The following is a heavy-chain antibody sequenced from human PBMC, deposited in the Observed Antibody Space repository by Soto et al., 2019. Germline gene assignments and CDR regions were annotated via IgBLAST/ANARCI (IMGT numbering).Heavy chain of an antibody. D-gene: IGHD3-22*01. J-gene: IGHJ4*02. CDR2: ISYDGINK. CDR1: GCSFTTYG. V-gene: IGHV3-30*03. CDR3: ARDRGYHDSTGLLGY. Sequence: PGGSLRLSCAASGCSFTTYGIHWVRQAPGKGLEWVSVISYDGINKYYADSVKGRFTISRDTSNNTVYLQMNSLRPEDTGVYYCARDRGYHDSTGLLGYWGQGTRVTVSS.